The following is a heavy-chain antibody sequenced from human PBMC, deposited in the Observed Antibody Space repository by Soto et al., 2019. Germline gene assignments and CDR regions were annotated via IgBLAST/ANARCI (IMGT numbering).Heavy chain of an antibody. CDR3: ARDYSSHYYYYGMDV. CDR1: GFTFSSYS. J-gene: IGHJ6*02. D-gene: IGHD6-19*01. Sequence: GGSLRLSCAASGFTFSSYSMNWVRQAPGKGLEWVSYISSSSSTIYYADSVKGRFTISRDNAKNSLYLQMNSLRDEDTAVYYCARDYSSHYYYYGMDVWGQGTTVTVSS. CDR2: ISSSSSTI. V-gene: IGHV3-48*02.